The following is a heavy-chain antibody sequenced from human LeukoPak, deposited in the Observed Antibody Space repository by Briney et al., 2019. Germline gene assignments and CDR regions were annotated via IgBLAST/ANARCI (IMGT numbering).Heavy chain of an antibody. CDR1: GGPFNSYA. CDR2: IIPMFDSE. CDR3: ATDTSITAAGNLTY. D-gene: IGHD6-13*01. V-gene: IGHV1-69*13. J-gene: IGHJ4*02. Sequence: SVKVSCKASGGPFNSYAISWVRQAPGQGLEWMGGIIPMFDSENYAQKFQGRVTITADESTSTAYMELNSLRSEDTAVYFCATDTSITAAGNLTYWGQGTLVTVSS.